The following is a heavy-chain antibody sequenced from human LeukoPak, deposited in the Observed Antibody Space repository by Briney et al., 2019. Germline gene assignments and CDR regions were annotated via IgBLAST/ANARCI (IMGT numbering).Heavy chain of an antibody. J-gene: IGHJ6*03. D-gene: IGHD3-10*01. CDR2: ISSSGSTI. CDR3: WGSGSYYLRRLIPRAYYMDV. CDR1: GFTFSSYE. Sequence: GGSLRLSCAASGFTFSSYEMNWVRQAPGKGLEWVSYISSSGSTIYYADSVKGRFTISRDNAKNSLYLQMNSLRAEDTAVYYCWGSGSYYLRRLIPRAYYMDVWGKGTTVTISS. V-gene: IGHV3-48*03.